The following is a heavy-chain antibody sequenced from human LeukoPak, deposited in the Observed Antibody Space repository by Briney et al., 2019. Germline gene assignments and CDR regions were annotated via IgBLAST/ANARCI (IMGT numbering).Heavy chain of an antibody. CDR3: AKAGNQWLVRFDY. V-gene: IGHV3-23*01. CDR1: GFTFSNSD. D-gene: IGHD6-19*01. Sequence: GGSLRLSCTASGFTFSNSDMNWVRQAPGKGLEWVSSIRGSGYYPEYTDSVKGRFTISRDNSRNTLYLQLNSLRAEDTALYYCAKAGNQWLVRFDYWGQGTLVTVSS. J-gene: IGHJ4*02. CDR2: IRGSGYYP.